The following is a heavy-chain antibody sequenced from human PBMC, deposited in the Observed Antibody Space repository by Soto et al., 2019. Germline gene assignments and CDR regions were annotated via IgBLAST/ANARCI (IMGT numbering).Heavy chain of an antibody. CDR1: GFTFTNYA. J-gene: IGHJ4*02. V-gene: IGHV3-23*01. CDR2: IGHITTTP. Sequence: EVQLLESGGGLVQPGGSLRLSCVASGFTFTNYAMSWVRQAPGKGLEWVSLIGHITTTPHYPDSVRGRFTISRDTSRNTLYLRMTSLRAEDTVIYYCAKVIGTGISRGYVDYWGQGTLVAVSS. CDR3: AKVIGTGISRGYVDY. D-gene: IGHD2-8*02.